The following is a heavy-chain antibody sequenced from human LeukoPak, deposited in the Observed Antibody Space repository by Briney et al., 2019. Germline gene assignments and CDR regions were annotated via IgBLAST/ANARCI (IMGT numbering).Heavy chain of an antibody. Sequence: PGGSLRLSCAASGFTFDDYAMHWVRQAPGKGLEWVSGISWNSGSIGYADSVKGRFTISRDNAKNSLYLQMNSLRAEDTAVYYCAREGAATGFDYWGQGTLVTVSS. CDR3: AREGAATGFDY. D-gene: IGHD6-13*01. V-gene: IGHV3-9*01. J-gene: IGHJ4*02. CDR2: ISWNSGSI. CDR1: GFTFDDYA.